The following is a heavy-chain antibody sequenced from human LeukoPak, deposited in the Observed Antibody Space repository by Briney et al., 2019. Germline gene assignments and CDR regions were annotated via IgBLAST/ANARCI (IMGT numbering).Heavy chain of an antibody. CDR2: IRYDGSNK. D-gene: IGHD5-12*01. J-gene: IGHJ6*03. V-gene: IGHV3-30*02. CDR1: GFTFSSHG. Sequence: PGGSLRLSCAASGFTFSSHGMNWVRQAPGKGLEWVAFIRYDGSNKYHADSVKGRFTISRDNSKNTMYLQMNSLRAEDTAVYYCAKDTVKVATIRRVPHYMDVWGKGTTVTISS. CDR3: AKDTVKVATIRRVPHYMDV.